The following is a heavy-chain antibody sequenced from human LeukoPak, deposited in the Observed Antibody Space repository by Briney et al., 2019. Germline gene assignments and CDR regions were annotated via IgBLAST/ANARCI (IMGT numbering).Heavy chain of an antibody. CDR2: IYPGDSDT. Sequence: GESLKVSCKNSGYSFTSYWIGWVRQMPGKGLEWMGIIYPGDSDTRSSPSFQGQVTISADKSISIAYLQWSSLKASDTAIYYCARQGPGEYYFDSWGQGTLVTVSS. J-gene: IGHJ4*02. V-gene: IGHV5-51*01. CDR3: ARQGPGEYYFDS. CDR1: GYSFTSYW. D-gene: IGHD3-10*01.